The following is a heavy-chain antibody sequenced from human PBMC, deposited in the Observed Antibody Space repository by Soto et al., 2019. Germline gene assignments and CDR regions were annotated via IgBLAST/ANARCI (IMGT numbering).Heavy chain of an antibody. CDR1: GFTFRNYP. CDR2: ISGRGGTT. V-gene: IGHV3-23*01. Sequence: EVQLLESGGALYKLGGSLRLSCEASGFTFRNYPMSWARQAPGRGLEWVSAISGRGGTTHYADSVKGRFTISRDNSKNTLYLQMNSLRVEDTAVYYCAKDRSSTSCYAFDYWGQGSLVTVSS. J-gene: IGHJ4*02. D-gene: IGHD2-2*01. CDR3: AKDRSSTSCYAFDY.